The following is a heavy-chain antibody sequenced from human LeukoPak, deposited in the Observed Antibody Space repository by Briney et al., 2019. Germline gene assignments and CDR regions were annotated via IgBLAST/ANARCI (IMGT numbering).Heavy chain of an antibody. D-gene: IGHD3-10*01. Sequence: GRSLRLSCLASGFTVSSNSMSWVRQAPGKGLEWVSVIYSGGSTYYADSVKGRLTISRDNSKNTLYLQMNSLRAEDTAVYYCATGGGYGSGSYLDYWGQGPWSPSPQ. CDR1: GFTVSSNS. CDR2: IYSGGST. CDR3: ATGGGYGSGSYLDY. J-gene: IGHJ4*02. V-gene: IGHV3-66*01.